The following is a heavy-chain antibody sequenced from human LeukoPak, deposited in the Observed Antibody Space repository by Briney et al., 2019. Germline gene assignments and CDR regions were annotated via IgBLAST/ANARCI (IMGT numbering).Heavy chain of an antibody. J-gene: IGHJ4*02. D-gene: IGHD4-11*01. V-gene: IGHV3-30*03. CDR2: ISYDGSNK. CDR1: GFTFSSFG. CDR3: AIVDYKYRGFDY. Sequence: PGGSLRLSCAAPGFTFSSFGMSWVRQAPGKGLDWVAVISYDGSNKYYADSVKGRFTISRDNSKNTLYLQMNSLRAEDTAVYYCAIVDYKYRGFDYWGQGTLVTVSS.